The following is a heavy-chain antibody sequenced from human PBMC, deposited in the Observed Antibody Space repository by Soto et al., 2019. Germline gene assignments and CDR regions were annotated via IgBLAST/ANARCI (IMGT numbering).Heavy chain of an antibody. J-gene: IGHJ6*03. Sequence: SETLSLTCTVSGGSISSSTSYWGWIRQPPGKGLEWIGSINYSGSTYYSPSLKSRVTISADTSKNQFSLKLSSMTAADTAVYYCARPVNYYYYYMDVWGKGTMVTVS. CDR2: INYSGST. CDR1: GGSISSSTSY. V-gene: IGHV4-39*01. CDR3: ARPVNYYYYYMDV.